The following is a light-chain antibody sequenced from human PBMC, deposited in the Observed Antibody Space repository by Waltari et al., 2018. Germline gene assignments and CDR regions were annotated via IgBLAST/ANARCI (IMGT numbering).Light chain of an antibody. Sequence: QSALTQPASVSGSPGQSVTISCAGTSTDVGGYNSVSWYQWHPGQAPRVIIYDVSDRPSGVSDRFSGSKSGNTASLTISGLQAEDEADYYCSSQSSNDVVLFGGGTKLTVL. CDR1: STDVGGYNS. V-gene: IGLV2-14*01. J-gene: IGLJ2*01. CDR3: SSQSSNDVVL. CDR2: DVS.